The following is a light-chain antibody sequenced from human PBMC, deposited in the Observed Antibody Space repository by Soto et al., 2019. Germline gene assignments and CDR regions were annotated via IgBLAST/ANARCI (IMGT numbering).Light chain of an antibody. CDR1: QSVSSSY. J-gene: IGKJ2*01. V-gene: IGKV3-20*01. CDR2: GAS. Sequence: EIVWTQSPGTLSLSPGERATLSCRASQSVSSSYLAWYQQKPGQAPRLLIYGASSRATGIPDRYSGSGSGTDFTLTISRLEPEDFAVYYCQQYGSSPNTFGQATKLEIK. CDR3: QQYGSSPNT.